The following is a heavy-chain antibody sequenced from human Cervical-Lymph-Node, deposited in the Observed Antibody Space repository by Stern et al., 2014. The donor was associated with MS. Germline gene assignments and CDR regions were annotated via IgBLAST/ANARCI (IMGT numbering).Heavy chain of an antibody. CDR2: LNPKSGGT. Sequence: VHLVESGAEVEKPGASVKVSCKASGYIFTDYYLHWVRQAPGQGLEWMGRLNPKSGGTRYAQSFQGRVTLTGDTSITTAYMDLSRLTSDDTAVYYCTRALRIADRPSPGGHWFDPWGQGTLVIVSS. CDR3: TRALRIADRPSPGGHWFDP. J-gene: IGHJ5*02. D-gene: IGHD6-6*01. CDR1: GYIFTDYY. V-gene: IGHV1-2*02.